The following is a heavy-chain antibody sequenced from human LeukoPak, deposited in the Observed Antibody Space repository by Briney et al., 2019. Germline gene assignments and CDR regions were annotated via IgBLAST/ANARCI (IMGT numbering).Heavy chain of an antibody. V-gene: IGHV1-2*02. Sequence: GASVTVSCKASGYTFIDYFLHWVRHAPRPGLEWMGYVHPKSGDTKSAQKFQGRVALTRDTSISTAYMNLASLTSDDTAVYYCAADRPPQLLTPWGQGTLVSVSS. J-gene: IGHJ5*02. CDR1: GYTFIDYF. D-gene: IGHD2-2*01. CDR3: AADRPPQLLTP. CDR2: VHPKSGDT.